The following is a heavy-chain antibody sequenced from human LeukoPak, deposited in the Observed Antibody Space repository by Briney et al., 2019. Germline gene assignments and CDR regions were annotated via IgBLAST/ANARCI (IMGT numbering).Heavy chain of an antibody. Sequence: GGSLRLSCVGSGFAFRVHVMSWVRQAPGKGPEWVATIGSGADLFYAESVKGRVTISRDDPRNTVWLQMNSLRAEDTALYYCAKDWTPHNRVYDCLDAWGQGTQVTVSS. V-gene: IGHV3-23*01. CDR1: GFAFRVHV. CDR3: AKDWTPHNRVYDCLDA. D-gene: IGHD3-16*01. CDR2: IGSGADL. J-gene: IGHJ5*02.